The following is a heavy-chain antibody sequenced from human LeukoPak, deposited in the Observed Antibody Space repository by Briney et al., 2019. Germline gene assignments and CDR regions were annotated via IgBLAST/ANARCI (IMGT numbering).Heavy chain of an antibody. CDR2: ISAYNGNT. CDR3: ARDPKYSSSWLYYYYYGMDV. V-gene: IGHV1-18*01. CDR1: GYTFTSYG. J-gene: IGHJ6*02. Sequence: APVKVSCKASGYTFTSYGISWVRPAPGQGLEWMGWISAYNGNTNYAQKLQGRVTMTTDTSTSTAYMELRSLRSDDTAVYYCARDPKYSSSWLYYYYYGMDVWGQGTTVTVSS. D-gene: IGHD6-13*01.